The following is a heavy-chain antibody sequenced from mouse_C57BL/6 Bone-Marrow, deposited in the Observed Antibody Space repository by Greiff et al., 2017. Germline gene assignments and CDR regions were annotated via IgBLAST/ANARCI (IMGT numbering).Heavy chain of an antibody. J-gene: IGHJ2*01. Sequence: EVQLQQSVAELVRPGASVKLSCTASGFNIKNTYMHWVKQSPEQGLELIGRIDPANGNTKYAPKFQGKATITADTSSNPAYLTLSSLTSEDSDVYYCARCDDYDVDYWGQGTTLTVSS. CDR3: ARCDDYDVDY. V-gene: IGHV14-3*01. D-gene: IGHD2-4*01. CDR1: GFNIKNTY. CDR2: IDPANGNT.